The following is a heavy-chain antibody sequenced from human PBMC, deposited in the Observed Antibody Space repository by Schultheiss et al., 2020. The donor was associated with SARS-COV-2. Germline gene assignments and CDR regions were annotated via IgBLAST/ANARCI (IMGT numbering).Heavy chain of an antibody. Sequence: SETLSLTCTVSGGSISSSSYYWGWIRQPPGKGLEWIGSIYYSGSTYYNPSLKSRVTISVDTSKNQFSLKLSSVTAADTAVYYCASGWSGSQDWFDPWGQGTLVTVSS. V-gene: IGHV4-39*07. CDR2: IYYSGST. CDR1: GGSISSSSYY. J-gene: IGHJ5*02. CDR3: ASGWSGSQDWFDP. D-gene: IGHD1-26*01.